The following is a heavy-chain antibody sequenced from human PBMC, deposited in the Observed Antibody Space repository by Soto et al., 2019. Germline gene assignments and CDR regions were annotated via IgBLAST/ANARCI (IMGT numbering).Heavy chain of an antibody. CDR1: GYTFTCHY. Sequence: VXVSCTASGYTFTCHYMHWVRQAPGQGLEWMGWINPNTGGTNYAQNFQGRVALTRDTSISTAYMELSSLRSDDTAVFYCAASSSWRYNWFDHWGQGNLVTVSS. D-gene: IGHD3-22*01. V-gene: IGHV1-2*02. CDR2: INPNTGGT. J-gene: IGHJ5*02. CDR3: AASSSWRYNWFDH.